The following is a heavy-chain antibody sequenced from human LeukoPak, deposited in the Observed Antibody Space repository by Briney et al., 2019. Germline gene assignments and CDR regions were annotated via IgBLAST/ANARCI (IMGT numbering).Heavy chain of an antibody. Sequence: ASVKVSCKASGYTFTGNFMHWVRQAPGQGLEWMGWINPNSGGANYAQKFQGRVTMTRDTSISTAYMELSRLRSDDTAVYYCARVQYYYGSGATEYDYWGQGTLVTVSS. CDR1: GYTFTGNF. V-gene: IGHV1-2*02. D-gene: IGHD3-10*01. J-gene: IGHJ4*02. CDR3: ARVQYYYGSGATEYDY. CDR2: INPNSGGA.